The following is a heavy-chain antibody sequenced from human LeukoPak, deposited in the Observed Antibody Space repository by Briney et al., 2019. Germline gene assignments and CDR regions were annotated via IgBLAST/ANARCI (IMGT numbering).Heavy chain of an antibody. CDR2: IANGRT. CDR1: GDAISTYY. Sequence: SETLSLTCTVSGDAISTYYYNWIRQTPGKGVEWIGHIANGRTDYNPSLKSRVIISVDTSKNQISLKLTSVTAADTAIYYCARDKAHTYGYYFDPWGQGTQVLVSS. D-gene: IGHD3-10*01. J-gene: IGHJ4*02. V-gene: IGHV4-4*08. CDR3: ARDKAHTYGYYFDP.